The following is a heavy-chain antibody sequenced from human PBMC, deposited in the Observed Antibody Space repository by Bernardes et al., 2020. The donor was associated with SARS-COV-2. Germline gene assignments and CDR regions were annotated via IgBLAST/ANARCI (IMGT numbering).Heavy chain of an antibody. CDR3: ARVIGGYYGMDD. V-gene: IGHV3-30-3*01. D-gene: IGHD3-10*01. Sequence: GGSLILSCAASGFTFSSYAMHWVRQAPGQGLEWVAVISYDGSNKYYADSVKGRFTISRDNSKNTLYLQMNSLRAEDTAVYYCARVIGGYYGMDDWGQGTAVTGAS. CDR2: ISYDGSNK. J-gene: IGHJ6*02. CDR1: GFTFSSYA.